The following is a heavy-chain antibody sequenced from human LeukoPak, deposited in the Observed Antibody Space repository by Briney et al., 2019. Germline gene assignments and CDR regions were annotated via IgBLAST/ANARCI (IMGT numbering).Heavy chain of an antibody. Sequence: QTGGSLRLSCAASGFTFSSYWMSWVRQAPGKGLEWVANIKQDGSEKYYVDSVKGRFTISRDNAKNSLYLQMNSLRAEDTAVYYCARLSWLPTNDFDYWGQGTLVTVSS. J-gene: IGHJ4*02. CDR2: IKQDGSEK. D-gene: IGHD2-15*01. CDR3: ARLSWLPTNDFDY. V-gene: IGHV3-7*01. CDR1: GFTFSSYW.